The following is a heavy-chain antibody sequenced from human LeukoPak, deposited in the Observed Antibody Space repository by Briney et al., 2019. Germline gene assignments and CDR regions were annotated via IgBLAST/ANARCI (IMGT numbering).Heavy chain of an antibody. Sequence: SETLSLTCTVSGGSISSYYWSWIRQPPGKGLEWIGYIYYSGSTNYNPSLKSRVTISVDTSKNQFSLKLSSVTAADTAVYYCARAYSSGWALDYWGQGTLVTVSS. J-gene: IGHJ4*02. CDR3: ARAYSSGWALDY. CDR2: IYYSGST. V-gene: IGHV4-59*01. CDR1: GGSISSYY. D-gene: IGHD6-19*01.